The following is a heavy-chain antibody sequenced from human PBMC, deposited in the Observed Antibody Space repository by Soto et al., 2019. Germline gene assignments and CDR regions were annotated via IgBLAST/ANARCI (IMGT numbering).Heavy chain of an antibody. V-gene: IGHV3-74*01. J-gene: IGHJ4*02. CDR1: GFSFSSYW. CDR2: INSDGSST. Sequence: GGSLRLSCAASGFSFSSYWMHWVRQAPGKGLVWVSRINSDGSSTFYADSVKGRFTISRDNAKNTLYLQMNSLRADDTAVYYCASSLLTPFDYWGQGTLVTVSS. D-gene: IGHD7-27*01. CDR3: ASSLLTPFDY.